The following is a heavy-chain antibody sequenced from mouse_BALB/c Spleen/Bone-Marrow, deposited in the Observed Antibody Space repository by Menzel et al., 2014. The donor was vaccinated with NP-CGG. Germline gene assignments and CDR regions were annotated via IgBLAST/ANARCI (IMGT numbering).Heavy chain of an antibody. CDR1: GYTFTNYW. V-gene: IGHV1-7*01. J-gene: IGHJ2*01. D-gene: IGHD1-1*01. CDR3: ARIYYYGRDY. CDR2: INPSTGYT. Sequence: LVESGAELAKPGASVKMSCKASGYTFTNYWMHWVKQRPGQGPEWIGYINPSTGYTDYNQKFKDKATLTADKSSSTAYMQLSSLTSEDFAVYYCARIYYYGRDYWGQGTTLTVSS.